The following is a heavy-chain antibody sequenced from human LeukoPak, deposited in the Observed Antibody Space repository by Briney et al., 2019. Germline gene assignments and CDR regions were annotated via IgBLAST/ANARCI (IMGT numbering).Heavy chain of an antibody. Sequence: SETLSLTCTVSGGSISIYYWSWIRHPPGEGLEWIGSIYYSGSTYYNPSLKSRVTISVDTSKNQFSLKLSSVTAADTAVYYCARVKSGSGSLDFDYWGQGTLVTVSS. CDR2: IYYSGST. CDR3: ARVKSGSGSLDFDY. D-gene: IGHD1-26*01. CDR1: GGSISIYY. J-gene: IGHJ4*02. V-gene: IGHV4-59*01.